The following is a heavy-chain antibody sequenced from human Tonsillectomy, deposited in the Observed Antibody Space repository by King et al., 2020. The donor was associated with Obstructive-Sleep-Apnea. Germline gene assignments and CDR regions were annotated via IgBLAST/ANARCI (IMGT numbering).Heavy chain of an antibody. CDR1: GFSPNTTGVG. CDR2: IYWNDDT. V-gene: IGHV2-5*01. Sequence: TLKESGPTLVKPTQTLTLTCTCSGFSPNTTGVGVGWIRQPPGKALEWLALIYWNDDTRYSPSLKSRLTITTDTSKNQVVLTMSNMDPVDTATYHCVYKHSSWLKGYYFPYWGQGTPVTVSS. D-gene: IGHD5-24*01. CDR3: VYKHSSWLKGYYFPY. J-gene: IGHJ4*02.